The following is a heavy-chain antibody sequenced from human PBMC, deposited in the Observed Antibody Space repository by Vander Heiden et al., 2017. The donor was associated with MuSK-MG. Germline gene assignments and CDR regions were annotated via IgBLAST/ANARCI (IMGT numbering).Heavy chain of an antibody. CDR2: ISANGINT. Sequence: EVQLLVSGGDLVQPGGSLRLSCAASGFTFSTYAMTWFREAPGKGLDWVSFISANGINTYYAESVKGRFTISRDNSKNTLYLQMNSLRAEDTAVYYCAKIFQFLEWFDPWGQGTLVTVAS. V-gene: IGHV3-23*01. CDR1: GFTFSTYA. J-gene: IGHJ5*02. CDR3: AKIFQFLEWFDP. D-gene: IGHD3-3*01.